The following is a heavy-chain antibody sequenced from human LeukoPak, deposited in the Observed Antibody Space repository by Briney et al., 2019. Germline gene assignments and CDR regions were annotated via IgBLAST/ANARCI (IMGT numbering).Heavy chain of an antibody. J-gene: IGHJ4*02. D-gene: IGHD5-24*01. CDR1: GYTFTSYY. Sequence: ASVKVSCKASGYTFTSYYMHWVRQAPGQGLEWMGIINPSGGSTSYAQKFQGRVTITTDESTSTAYMELSSLRSEDTAVYYCARGERGDGYNYDGVFDYWGQGTLVTVSS. CDR2: INPSGGST. CDR3: ARGERGDGYNYDGVFDY. V-gene: IGHV1-46*01.